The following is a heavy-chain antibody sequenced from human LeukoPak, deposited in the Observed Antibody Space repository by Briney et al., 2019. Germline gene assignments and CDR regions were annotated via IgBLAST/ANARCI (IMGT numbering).Heavy chain of an antibody. Sequence: QPGGSLRLSCAASGFAVSSNYMSWVRQTPGKGLEWVSVIYSGGSTYYADSVKGRFTISRDNSENTLYLQMNSLRAEDTAVYYCAKLGVVTGDAFDIWGQGTMVTVSS. J-gene: IGHJ3*02. CDR1: GFAVSSNY. D-gene: IGHD3-3*01. CDR3: AKLGVVTGDAFDI. V-gene: IGHV3-53*05. CDR2: IYSGGST.